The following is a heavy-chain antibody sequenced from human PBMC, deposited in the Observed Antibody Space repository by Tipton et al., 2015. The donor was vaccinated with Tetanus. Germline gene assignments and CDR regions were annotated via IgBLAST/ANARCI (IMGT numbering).Heavy chain of an antibody. Sequence: TLSLTCSVSGASINAGGYLWTWVRQQPGKGLEWIGNIYYTVHNSYNPSLGSRVSISVDTGANQCSLRLTSVTAADTAVYYRVRANYEFPKKGPFDYWGPGSLVIVSS. CDR1: GASINAGGYL. D-gene: IGHD3/OR15-3a*01. CDR2: IYYTVHN. V-gene: IGHV4-31*03. CDR3: VRANYEFPKKGPFDY. J-gene: IGHJ4*02.